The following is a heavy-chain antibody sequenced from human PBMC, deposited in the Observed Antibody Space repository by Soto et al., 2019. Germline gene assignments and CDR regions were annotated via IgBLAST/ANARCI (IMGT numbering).Heavy chain of an antibody. CDR3: ARDSYPPGSSWYLYYYYYYGMDV. Sequence: QVQLVESGGGVVQPGRSLRLSCAASGFTFSSYAMHWVRQAPGKGLEWVAVISYDGSNKYYADSVKGRFTISRDNSKNTLYLQMNSLRAEDTAVYYCARDSYPPGSSWYLYYYYYYGMDVWGQGTTVTVSS. CDR2: ISYDGSNK. D-gene: IGHD6-13*01. V-gene: IGHV3-30-3*01. CDR1: GFTFSSYA. J-gene: IGHJ6*02.